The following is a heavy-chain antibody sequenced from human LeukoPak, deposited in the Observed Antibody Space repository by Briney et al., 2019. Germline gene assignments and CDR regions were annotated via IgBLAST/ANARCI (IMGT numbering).Heavy chain of an antibody. J-gene: IGHJ4*02. V-gene: IGHV4-59*01. CDR2: IYYSGST. D-gene: IGHD1-26*01. CDR3: ARGDIVGATYDY. Sequence: SETLSLTCTVSGGSISSYYWSWLRQPPGKGLEWVGYIYYSGSTNYNPSLKSRVTIPVDTSKNQFSLKLSSVTAADTAVYYCARGDIVGATYDYWGQGTLVTVSS. CDR1: GGSISSYY.